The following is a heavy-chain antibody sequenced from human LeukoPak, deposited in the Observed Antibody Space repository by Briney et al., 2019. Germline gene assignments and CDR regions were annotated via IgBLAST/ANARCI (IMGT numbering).Heavy chain of an antibody. D-gene: IGHD6-19*01. V-gene: IGHV3-23*01. Sequence: GGSLRLSCAASGFTFSSYGMSWVRQAPGKGLEWVSAISGSGGSTYYADSVKGRFTISRDNAKNSLYLQMNSLRAEDTAVYYCARDGKGAVAGTGDYYYYYMDVWGKGTTVTISS. CDR2: ISGSGGST. J-gene: IGHJ6*03. CDR1: GFTFSSYG. CDR3: ARDGKGAVAGTGDYYYYYMDV.